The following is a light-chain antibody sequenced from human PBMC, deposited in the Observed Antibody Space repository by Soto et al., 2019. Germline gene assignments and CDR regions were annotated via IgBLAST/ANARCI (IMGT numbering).Light chain of an antibody. J-gene: IGKJ4*01. CDR1: QSISSY. V-gene: IGKV1-39*01. Sequence: DIQMTQSPSSLSASVGDRVTITCRASQSISSYVNWYQQKPGKAPQLLIYAASSLQSGVPSRFSGGGSGTDFTLTISSLQPEDFTTYYCQKTYSNPLTSGGGTKVNIK. CDR2: AAS. CDR3: QKTYSNPLT.